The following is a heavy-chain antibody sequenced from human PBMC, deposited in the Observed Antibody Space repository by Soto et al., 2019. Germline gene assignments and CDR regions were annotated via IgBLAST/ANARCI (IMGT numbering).Heavy chain of an antibody. V-gene: IGHV4-59*01. CDR3: PREGDGWYYSDF. CDR2: ISYTGNT. D-gene: IGHD6-19*01. J-gene: IGHJ4*02. CDR1: GGSIAPFY. Sequence: PSETLSLTCTVSGGSIAPFYWSWIRQTPGKGLEWIGHISYTGNTNYNPSLKSRVAMTVDTSKNQFSLNLTSVTAADTAVYYCPREGDGWYYSDFWGQGTLVTVSS.